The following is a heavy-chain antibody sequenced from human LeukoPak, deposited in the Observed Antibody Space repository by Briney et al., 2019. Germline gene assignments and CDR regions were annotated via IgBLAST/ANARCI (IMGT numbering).Heavy chain of an antibody. Sequence: SVKVSCKASGGTFSSYAISWVRQAPGQGLEWMGGIIPIFGTANYAQKFQGRVTITADESTSTAYMELSSLRSEDTAVYYCATAVEWELFSFDYWGQGTLVTVSS. CDR1: GGTFSSYA. J-gene: IGHJ4*02. CDR2: IIPIFGTA. CDR3: ATAVEWELFSFDY. V-gene: IGHV1-69*13. D-gene: IGHD1-26*01.